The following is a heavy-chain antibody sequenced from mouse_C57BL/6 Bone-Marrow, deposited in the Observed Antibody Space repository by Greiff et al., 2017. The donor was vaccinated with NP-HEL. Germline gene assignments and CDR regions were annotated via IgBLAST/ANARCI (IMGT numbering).Heavy chain of an antibody. V-gene: IGHV6-3*01. J-gene: IGHJ1*03. CDR2: IRLKSDNYAT. CDR1: GFTFSNYW. Sequence: VQLKESGGGLVQPGGSMKLSCVASGFTFSNYWMNWVRQSPEKGLEWVAQIRLKSDNYATHYAESVKGRFTISRDDSKSSVYLQMNNLRAEDTGIYYCAMWYFDVWGTGTTVTVSS. CDR3: AMWYFDV.